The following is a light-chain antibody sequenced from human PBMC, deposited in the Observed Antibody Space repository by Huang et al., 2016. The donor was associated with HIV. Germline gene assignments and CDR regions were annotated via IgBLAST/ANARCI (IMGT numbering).Light chain of an antibody. J-gene: IGKJ4*01. CDR2: GSS. V-gene: IGKV3-15*01. CDR1: RSVSTN. Sequence: EIVMTQSPATLSVSPGERVTLSCRANRSVSTNLAWYQQRPGQAPRLLIYGSSTRAPGIPARFSGSGSGTDFSLTISSLQFEDFALYYCHQYNNWLLSFGGGTRVDI. CDR3: HQYNNWLLS.